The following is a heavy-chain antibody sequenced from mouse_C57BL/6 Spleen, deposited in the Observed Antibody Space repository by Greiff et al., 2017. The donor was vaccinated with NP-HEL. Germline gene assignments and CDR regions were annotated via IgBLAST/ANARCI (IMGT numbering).Heavy chain of an antibody. J-gene: IGHJ4*01. CDR1: GYTFTSYW. Sequence: VQLQQPGAELVRPGTSVKLSCKASGYTFTSYWMHWVKQRPGQGLEWIGVIDPSDSYTNYNQKFKGKATLTVDTSSSTAYMQLSSLTSEDSAVYYCARQVGNYYAMDYWGQGTSVTVSS. CDR2: IDPSDSYT. D-gene: IGHD1-1*02. CDR3: ARQVGNYYAMDY. V-gene: IGHV1-59*01.